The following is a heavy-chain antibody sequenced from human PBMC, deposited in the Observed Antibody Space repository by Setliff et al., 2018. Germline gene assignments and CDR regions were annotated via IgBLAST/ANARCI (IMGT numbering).Heavy chain of an antibody. J-gene: IGHJ5*02. CDR3: ARLQAIFGVFKDGDWFGP. CDR1: GYTFTNYA. V-gene: IGHV1-3*01. D-gene: IGHD3-3*01. Sequence: ASVKVSCKASGYTFTNYAMHWVRQAPGQRLEWLGWISGGNGNTKYSQKFQGRVTITRDTSASTGYMELSSLRSEDTAVYYCARLQAIFGVFKDGDWFGPWGQGTLVTVSS. CDR2: ISGGNGNT.